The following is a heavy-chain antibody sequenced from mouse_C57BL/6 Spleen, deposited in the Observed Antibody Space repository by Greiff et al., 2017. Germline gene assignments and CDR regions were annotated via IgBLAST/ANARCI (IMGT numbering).Heavy chain of an antibody. Sequence: QLQLQQPGAELVKPGASVKLSCKASGYTFTSYWMHWVKQRPGQGLEWIGMIHPNSGSTNYNEKFKSKATLTVDKSSSTAYMQLSSLTSEDSAVYYCARWGKDYDFSWFAYWGQGTLVTVSA. CDR1: GYTFTSYW. V-gene: IGHV1-64*01. CDR2: IHPNSGST. J-gene: IGHJ3*01. D-gene: IGHD2-4*01. CDR3: ARWGKDYDFSWFAY.